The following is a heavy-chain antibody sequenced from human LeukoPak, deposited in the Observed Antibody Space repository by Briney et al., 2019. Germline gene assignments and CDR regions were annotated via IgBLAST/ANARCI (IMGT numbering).Heavy chain of an antibody. D-gene: IGHD3-16*01. V-gene: IGHV1-8*02. CDR3: ARGLRLRITFGGVRRFDP. CDR2: MNPNSGNT. CDR1: GYTFTSYY. Sequence: GASVKVSCKASGYTFTSYYMHWVRQAPGQGLEWMGWMNPNSGNTGYAQKFQGRVTMTRNTSISTAYMELSSLRSEDTAVYYCARGLRLRITFGGVRRFDPWGQGTLVTVSS. J-gene: IGHJ5*02.